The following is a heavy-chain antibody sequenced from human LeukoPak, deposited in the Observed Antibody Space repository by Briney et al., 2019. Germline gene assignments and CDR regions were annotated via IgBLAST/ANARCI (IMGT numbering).Heavy chain of an antibody. CDR2: TYTSGST. Sequence: PSETLSLTCTISGGSISSYYWSWIRQPAGKGLEWIGRTYTSGSTNYNPSLKSRVTISVDTSKNQFSLKLSSVTAADTAVYYCARVGGLYYDILTSYYPTAYFDYWGQGTLVTVSS. CDR1: GGSISSYY. CDR3: ARVGGLYYDILTSYYPTAYFDY. D-gene: IGHD3-9*01. V-gene: IGHV4-4*07. J-gene: IGHJ4*02.